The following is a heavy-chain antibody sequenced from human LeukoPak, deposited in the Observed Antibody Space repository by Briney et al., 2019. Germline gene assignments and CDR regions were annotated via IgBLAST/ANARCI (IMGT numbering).Heavy chain of an antibody. Sequence: SETLSLTCTVSGYSISSGYYWGWIRQPPGKGLEWIGSIYHSGSTYYNPSLKSRVTMSVDTSKNQFSLKLSSVTAADTAVYYCARDTVVPAAIRVYNWFDPWGQGTLVTVSS. J-gene: IGHJ5*02. D-gene: IGHD2-2*02. V-gene: IGHV4-38-2*02. CDR2: IYHSGST. CDR3: ARDTVVPAAIRVYNWFDP. CDR1: GYSISSGYY.